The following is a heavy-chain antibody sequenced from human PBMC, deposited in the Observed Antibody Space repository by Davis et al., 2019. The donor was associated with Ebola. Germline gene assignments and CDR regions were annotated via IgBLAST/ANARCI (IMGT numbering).Heavy chain of an antibody. V-gene: IGHV4-39*07. Sequence: MPGGSLRLSCTVSGGSISSSSYYWGWIRQPPGKGLEWIGSIYYSGSTYYNPSLKSRVTMSVDTSKNQFSLKLNSLTAADTGVYYCARGSDGGNSADSWGQGTLVTVSS. D-gene: IGHD4-23*01. CDR1: GGSISSSSYY. CDR3: ARGSDGGNSADS. J-gene: IGHJ5*01. CDR2: IYYSGST.